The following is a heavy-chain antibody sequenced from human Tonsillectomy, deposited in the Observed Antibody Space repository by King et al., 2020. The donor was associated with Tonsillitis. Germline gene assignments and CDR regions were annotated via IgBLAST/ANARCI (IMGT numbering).Heavy chain of an antibody. V-gene: IGHV4-59*11. J-gene: IGHJ4*02. CDR1: GASISSHY. CDR3: ARDRWFVAY. D-gene: IGHD3-10*01. Sequence: PLQESGPGLVKPSETLSLTCTVSGASISSHYWSWIRQAPGKGLEWIGYIDYDGSPTYNPSLKSRVTISVDTSEKQLSLKLSSVTAADTAVYYCARDRWFVAYWGQGTLVTVSS. CDR2: IDYDGSP.